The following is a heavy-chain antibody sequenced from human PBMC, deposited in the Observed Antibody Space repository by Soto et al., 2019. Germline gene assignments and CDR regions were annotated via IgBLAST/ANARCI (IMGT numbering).Heavy chain of an antibody. V-gene: IGHV3-53*04. Sequence: GGSLRLSCAASGFTVSSNYMSWVRQAPGKGLEWVSVIYSSGSTYYADSVKGRSTISRHNSKNTLYLQMNSLRAEDTAVYYCARYEGSGSYNYMDVWGKGTTVTVSS. CDR3: ARYEGSGSYNYMDV. D-gene: IGHD3-10*01. CDR1: GFTVSSNY. CDR2: IYSSGST. J-gene: IGHJ6*03.